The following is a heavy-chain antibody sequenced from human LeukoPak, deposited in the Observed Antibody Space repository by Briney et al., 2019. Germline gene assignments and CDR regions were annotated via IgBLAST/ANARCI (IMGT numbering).Heavy chain of an antibody. J-gene: IGHJ4*02. Sequence: AETLSLICSVSGDSISMHYWSWIRQPPGKGLEWIGYIDHTGSTNYNPSLNSRVTISRDMSKNHFSLELSSVTAADTAVYFCAAFITTKLDYWGQGILVTVSS. V-gene: IGHV4-59*11. CDR2: IDHTGST. CDR1: GDSISMHY. CDR3: AAFITTKLDY. D-gene: IGHD3-22*01.